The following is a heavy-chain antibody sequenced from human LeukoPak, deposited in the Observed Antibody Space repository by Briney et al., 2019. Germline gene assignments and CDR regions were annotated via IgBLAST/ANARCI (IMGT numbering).Heavy chain of an antibody. V-gene: IGHV5-51*01. J-gene: IGHJ4*02. D-gene: IGHD3-10*01. CDR3: ARRRVWFGELPDFDY. Sequence: GESLKISCKGSGYSFTSYWIGWVRQMPGKGLEWMGIIYPGDSDTRYSPSFQGQVTISADKSISTAYLQWSSLKASDTAMYYRARRRVWFGELPDFDYWGQGTLVTVSS. CDR1: GYSFTSYW. CDR2: IYPGDSDT.